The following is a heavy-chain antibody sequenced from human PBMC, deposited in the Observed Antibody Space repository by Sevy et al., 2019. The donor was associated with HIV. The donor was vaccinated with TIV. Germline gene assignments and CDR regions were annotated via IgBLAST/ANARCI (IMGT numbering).Heavy chain of an antibody. J-gene: IGHJ6*02. CDR3: ARDPVGPNPAGLDV. CDR2: INPNSGDT. CDR1: GYTFTDYY. D-gene: IGHD1-26*01. Sequence: ASVKVSCKASGYTFTDYYMHWVRQAPGQGLEWMGRINPNSGDTNFVQKFQGRVTMTRDTSISTAYMELSRLTSDDTAVYYFARDPVGPNPAGLDVWGQGTTVTVSS. V-gene: IGHV1-2*06.